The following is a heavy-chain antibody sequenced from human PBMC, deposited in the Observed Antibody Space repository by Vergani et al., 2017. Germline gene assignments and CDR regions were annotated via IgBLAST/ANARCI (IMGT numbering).Heavy chain of an antibody. D-gene: IGHD3-22*01. CDR1: GGSISSSSYY. CDR3: ARHSWPRYDGSGHYGWFDP. J-gene: IGHJ5*02. V-gene: IGHV4-39*01. CDR2: IYYSGST. Sequence: QVQLQQWGAGLLKPSETLSLTCAVYGGSISSSSYYWGWIRQPPGKGLEWIGSIYYSGSTYYNPSLKSRVTIFVDTYKNQFSLKLSSVTAADTAVYYCARHSWPRYDGSGHYGWFDPWGQGTLVTVSS.